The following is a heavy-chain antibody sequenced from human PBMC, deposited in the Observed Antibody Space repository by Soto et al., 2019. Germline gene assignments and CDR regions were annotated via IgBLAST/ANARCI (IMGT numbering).Heavy chain of an antibody. D-gene: IGHD3-10*01. CDR1: GFTFSSYG. J-gene: IGHJ6*01. V-gene: IGHV3-30*18. CDR3: AKIVLPWFGELFNYYYGMDV. CDR2: ISYDGSNK. Sequence: QVQLVESGGGVVQPGRSLRLSCAASGFTFSSYGMHWVRQAPGKGLEWVAVISYDGSNKYYADSVKGRFTISRDNSKNTLYLQMNSLRAEDTAVYYCAKIVLPWFGELFNYYYGMDVW.